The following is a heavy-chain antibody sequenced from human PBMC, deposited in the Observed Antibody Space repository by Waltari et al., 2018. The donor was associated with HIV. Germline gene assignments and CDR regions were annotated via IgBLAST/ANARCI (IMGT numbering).Heavy chain of an antibody. J-gene: IGHJ3*02. V-gene: IGHV3-21*01. Sequence: EVQLVESGGGLVKPGGSLRLSCAASGFYLITYSLHWVRQTPGKGLEWVSSMTSSSDYIYYADSVKGRFTISRDNAKNSLSLQMNSLRAEDTAVYYCARAIVVIITELHAFDIWGQGTMVTVSS. CDR3: ARAIVVIITELHAFDI. CDR1: GFYLITYS. CDR2: MTSSSDYI. D-gene: IGHD3-22*01.